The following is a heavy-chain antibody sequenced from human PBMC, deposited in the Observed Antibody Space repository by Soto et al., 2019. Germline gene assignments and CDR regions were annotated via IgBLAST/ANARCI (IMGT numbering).Heavy chain of an antibody. D-gene: IGHD6-19*01. CDR1: GFTVSSNY. V-gene: IGHV3-66*01. CDR3: AKGGRQWLVTSDFNY. J-gene: IGHJ4*02. CDR2: IYSGGTT. Sequence: PGGSLRLSCAASGFTVSSNYMTWVRQAPGRGLEDVSFIYSGGTTYYADSVKGRFTISRDNSKNTVSLEMTSLRAEDTAVYYCAKGGRQWLVTSDFNYWGQGALVTVSS.